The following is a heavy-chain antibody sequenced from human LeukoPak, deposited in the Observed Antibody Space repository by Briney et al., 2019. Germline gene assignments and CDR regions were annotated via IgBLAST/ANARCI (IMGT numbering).Heavy chain of an antibody. CDR3: ARSGRGTYYYFDL. CDR1: GYTFTSYY. CDR2: INPSGGST. Sequence: ASVKVSCKASGYTFTSYYMHWVRQAPGQGLEWMGIINPSGGSTSYAQKFQGRVTMTRDMSTSTVYMELSSLTSDDTAMYYCARSGRGTYYYFDLWAQGTLVTVSS. D-gene: IGHD5-12*01. V-gene: IGHV1-46*01. J-gene: IGHJ4*02.